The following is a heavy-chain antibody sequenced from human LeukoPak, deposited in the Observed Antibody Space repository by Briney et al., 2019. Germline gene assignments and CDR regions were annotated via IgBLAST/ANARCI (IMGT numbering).Heavy chain of an antibody. CDR3: GRGRAFCGITTCHEFDR. V-gene: IGHV1-2*02. Sequence: GASVKVSCKTSGYTFTGSYLHWVRQVPAQGHELMGWTNPSTGGTKSSQPFDGRVAITRDTSNTTGYLEIRRPVLDDTATYYCGRGRAFCGITTCHEFDRWGQGTLVIV. CDR1: GYTFTGSY. CDR2: TNPSTGGT. J-gene: IGHJ4*02. D-gene: IGHD1-14*01.